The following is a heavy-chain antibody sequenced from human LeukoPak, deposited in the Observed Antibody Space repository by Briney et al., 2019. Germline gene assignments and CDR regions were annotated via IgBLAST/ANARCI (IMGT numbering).Heavy chain of an antibody. V-gene: IGHV1-69*05. D-gene: IGHD5-18*01. J-gene: IGHJ4*02. CDR1: GGTFSSYA. CDR2: IIPIFGTA. CDR3: ARERRYSYGYPDY. Sequence: SVKVSCKASGGTFSSYAISWVRQAPGQGLEWMGRIIPIFGTANYAQKFQGRVTITTDESTSTAYMELSSLRSEDTAVYYCARERRYSYGYPDYWGQGTLVTVSS.